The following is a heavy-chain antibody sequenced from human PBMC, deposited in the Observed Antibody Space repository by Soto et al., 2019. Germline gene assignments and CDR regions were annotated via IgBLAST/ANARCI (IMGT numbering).Heavy chain of an antibody. D-gene: IGHD2-21*02. CDR1: GGSISSSSYY. J-gene: IGHJ4*02. Sequence: QLQLQESGPGLVKPSETLSLTCTVSGGSISSSSYYWGWIRQPPGKGLEWIGSIYYSGSTYYNPSLKSRVTISVDTSKNQYSLKLSSVTAADTAVYYCARTAAVYFDYWGQGTLVTVSS. CDR3: ARTAAVYFDY. V-gene: IGHV4-39*01. CDR2: IYYSGST.